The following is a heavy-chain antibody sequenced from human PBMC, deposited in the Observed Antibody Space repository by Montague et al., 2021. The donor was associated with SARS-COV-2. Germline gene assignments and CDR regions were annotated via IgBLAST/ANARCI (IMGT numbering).Heavy chain of an antibody. D-gene: IGHD3-10*01. CDR2: IYYSGSA. V-gene: IGHV4-39*01. J-gene: IGHJ3*02. Sequence: SETLSLTCSVSGDSINNSRYYWGWIRQPPGKGLEWIGTIYYSGSAYYXXXVKSRVTISVDTSKDQFSLKLNSVTATDTAVYYCARLESTRGVIIRGAFHIWGQGTKVTVSS. CDR1: GDSINNSRYY. CDR3: ARLESTRGVIIRGAFHI.